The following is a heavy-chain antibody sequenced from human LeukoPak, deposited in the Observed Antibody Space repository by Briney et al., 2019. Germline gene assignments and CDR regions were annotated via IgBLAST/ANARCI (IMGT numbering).Heavy chain of an antibody. CDR2: ISSSGSTI. J-gene: IGHJ4*02. D-gene: IGHD4-17*01. Sequence: PGGSLRLSCAASGFTFSSYEMNWVRPAPGKGLEGVSYISSSGSTIYYADSVKGRFTISRDNAKNSLYLQMNSLRAEDTAVYYCGRYGDYPRYYFDYWGQGTLVTVSS. V-gene: IGHV3-48*03. CDR1: GFTFSSYE. CDR3: GRYGDYPRYYFDY.